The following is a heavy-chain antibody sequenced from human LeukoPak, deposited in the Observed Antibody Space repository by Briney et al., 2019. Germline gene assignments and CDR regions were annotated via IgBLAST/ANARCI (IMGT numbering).Heavy chain of an antibody. CDR1: GFTFSTYA. D-gene: IGHD3-3*01. V-gene: IGHV3-30-3*01. CDR2: ISYDGSNK. J-gene: IGHJ4*02. CDR3: ARDGVGDY. Sequence: GGSLRLSCAASGFTFSTYAMHWVRQAPGKGLEWVAVISYDGSNKYYADSVKGRFTISRDNSKNTLYLQMNSLRDEDTAVYYCARDGVGDYWGQGTLVTVSS.